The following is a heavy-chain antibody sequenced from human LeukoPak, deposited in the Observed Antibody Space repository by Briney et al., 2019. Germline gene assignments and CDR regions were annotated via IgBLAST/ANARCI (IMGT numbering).Heavy chain of an antibody. D-gene: IGHD2/OR15-2a*01. V-gene: IGHV4-59*01. CDR1: GGSISSYY. CDR2: IYYSGST. CDR3: ARDNNGMDV. J-gene: IGHJ6*02. Sequence: SETLSLTCTVSGGSISSYYWSWIRQPPGKGLEWIGYIYYSGSTNYNPSLKSRVTISVDTPKNQFSLKLSSVTAANTAVYYGARDNNGMDVWGQGTTVTVSS.